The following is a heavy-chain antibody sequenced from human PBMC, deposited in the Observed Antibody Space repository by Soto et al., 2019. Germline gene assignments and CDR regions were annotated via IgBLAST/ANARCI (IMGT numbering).Heavy chain of an antibody. J-gene: IGHJ4*02. V-gene: IGHV1-69*01. CDR3: ARKGAGYSCGYAFDY. CDR1: GGTFSSYA. D-gene: IGHD5-18*01. Sequence: QVQLVQSGAEVKKPGSSVKVSCKASGGTFSSYAISWVRQAPGQVLEWMGGIIPIFGTANYAQTLQGRVTITADESTSPAYMELSSLRSEDTDVYYWARKGAGYSCGYAFDYWGQGTLVTVSS. CDR2: IIPIFGTA.